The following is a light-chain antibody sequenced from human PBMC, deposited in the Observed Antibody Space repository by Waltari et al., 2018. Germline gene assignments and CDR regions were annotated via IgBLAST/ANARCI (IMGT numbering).Light chain of an antibody. CDR1: QSVFHTNNKHY. V-gene: IGKV4-1*01. J-gene: IGKJ2*01. Sequence: DIVMTQSPDSLAVSLGERATINCKSSQSVFHTNNKHYLAWYQQKPGQPTKLLLYWASTREAGVPDRFSGSGSGTDFTLAISSLQAEDVAVYYCQQYYSTPNTFGQGTKVDIK. CDR2: WAS. CDR3: QQYYSTPNT.